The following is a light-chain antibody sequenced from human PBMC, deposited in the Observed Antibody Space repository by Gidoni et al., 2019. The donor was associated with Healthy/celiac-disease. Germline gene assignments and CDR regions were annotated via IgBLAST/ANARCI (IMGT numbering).Light chain of an antibody. CDR3: QQYYSTPLT. CDR2: CAS. V-gene: IGKV4-1*01. Sequence: DIVMTQSPDSLAVSQGERATTNFKSIQSFLYSSNNKNYLAWYQQKPGQPPQLLIYCASTWESGVPDRFSGSGSGTDFTLTISSLQAEDVAVYYCQQYYSTPLTFXGXTKVEIK. CDR1: QSFLYSSNNKNY. J-gene: IGKJ4*01.